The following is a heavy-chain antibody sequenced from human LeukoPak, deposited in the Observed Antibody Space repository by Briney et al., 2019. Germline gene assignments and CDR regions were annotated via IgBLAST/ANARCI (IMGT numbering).Heavy chain of an antibody. Sequence: GASVKVSCKASGGTFSSYAISWVRQAPGQGLEWMGRIIPILGIANYAQKFQGRVTITADKSTSTAYMELSSLRSEDTAMYYCARLLAAPVGYFDYWGQGTLVTVSS. CDR2: IIPILGIA. CDR3: ARLLAAPVGYFDY. CDR1: GGTFSSYA. J-gene: IGHJ4*02. D-gene: IGHD6-6*01. V-gene: IGHV1-69*04.